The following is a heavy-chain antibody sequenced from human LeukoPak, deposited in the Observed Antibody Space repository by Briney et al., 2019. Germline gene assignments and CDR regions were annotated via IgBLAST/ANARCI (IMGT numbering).Heavy chain of an antibody. D-gene: IGHD2-2*01. CDR3: AKVSGRVYCSSTSCYYGGAFDI. J-gene: IGHJ3*02. Sequence: GGSLRLSCAASGFTFSSYAMSWVRQAPGKGLEWVSAISGSGGSTYYADSVKGRFTISRDNSKNTLYLQMNSLRAGDTAVYYCAKVSGRVYCSSTSCYYGGAFDIWGQGTMVTVSS. CDR2: ISGSGGST. V-gene: IGHV3-23*01. CDR1: GFTFSSYA.